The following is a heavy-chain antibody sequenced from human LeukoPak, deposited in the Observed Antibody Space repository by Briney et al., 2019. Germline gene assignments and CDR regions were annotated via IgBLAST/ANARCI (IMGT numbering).Heavy chain of an antibody. V-gene: IGHV4-34*01. Sequence: PSETLSLTCAVYGGSFSGYYWSWIRQPPGKGLEWIGEINHSGSTNYNPSLKSRVIISVDTSKNPFSLKLSSVTAADTAVYYCARGRVPYGSWSYYNVIGYYYYMDVWGKGTTVTVSS. CDR1: GGSFSGYY. CDR2: INHSGST. J-gene: IGHJ6*03. CDR3: ARGRVPYGSWSYYNVIGYYYYMDV. D-gene: IGHD3-10*01.